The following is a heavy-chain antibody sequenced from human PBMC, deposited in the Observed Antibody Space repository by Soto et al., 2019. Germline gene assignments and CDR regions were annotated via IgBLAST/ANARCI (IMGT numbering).Heavy chain of an antibody. CDR3: AKRGSGSYYIAPNALDV. D-gene: IGHD3-10*01. CDR2: INDSGSS. J-gene: IGHJ6*02. Sequence: QVQLQQWGAGLLKPSETLSLTCAVHGGSLNGYYWTWVRQPPGKGLEWIGEINDSGSSNYAPSLLRRVTISVDTSKSQFSLRLSSVTAADTAIYFCAKRGSGSYYIAPNALDVWGQGTTVTVSS. V-gene: IGHV4-34*01. CDR1: GGSLNGYY.